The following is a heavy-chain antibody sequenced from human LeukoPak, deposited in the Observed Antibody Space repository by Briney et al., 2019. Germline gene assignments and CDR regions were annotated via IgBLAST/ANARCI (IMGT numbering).Heavy chain of an antibody. CDR3: ARTGIAVAVIDY. J-gene: IGHJ4*02. D-gene: IGHD6-19*01. V-gene: IGHV1-69*04. CDR2: IIPILGIA. CDR1: GDTFSSYA. Sequence: ASVKVSCKASGDTFSSYAISWVRQAPGQGLEWMGRIIPILGIANYAQKFQGRVTITADKSTSTAYMELSSLRSEDTAVYYCARTGIAVAVIDYWGQGTLVTVSS.